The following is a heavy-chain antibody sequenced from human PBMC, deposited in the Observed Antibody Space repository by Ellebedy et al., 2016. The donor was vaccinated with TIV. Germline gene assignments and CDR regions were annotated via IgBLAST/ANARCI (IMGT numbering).Heavy chain of an antibody. Sequence: SVKVSCXASGGTFSSYAISWVRQAPGQGLEWMGGIIPIFGTANYAQKFQGRVTITADESTSTAYMELSSLRSEDTAVYYCARVLGDYPYGMDVWGQGTTVTVSS. CDR2: IIPIFGTA. J-gene: IGHJ6*02. CDR1: GGTFSSYA. V-gene: IGHV1-69*13. CDR3: ARVLGDYPYGMDV. D-gene: IGHD2-15*01.